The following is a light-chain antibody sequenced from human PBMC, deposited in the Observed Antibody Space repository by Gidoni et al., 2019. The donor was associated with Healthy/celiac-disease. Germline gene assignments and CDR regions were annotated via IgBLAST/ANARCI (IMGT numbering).Light chain of an antibody. Sequence: EIVMTQSPATLSVSPGERATLSCRASKSVSSNLAWYQQNPGQAPRLLIYAASTRATGIPARFSGSGSGTEFTLTISSLQSEDFAVYYCQQYNNWLRTFGQGTKVEIK. CDR3: QQYNNWLRT. V-gene: IGKV3-15*01. CDR2: AAS. J-gene: IGKJ1*01. CDR1: KSVSSN.